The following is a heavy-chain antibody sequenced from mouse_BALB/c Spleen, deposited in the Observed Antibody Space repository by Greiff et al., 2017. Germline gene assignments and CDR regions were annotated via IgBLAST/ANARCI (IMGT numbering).Heavy chain of an antibody. J-gene: IGHJ3*01. Sequence: EVKVVESGGGLVKPGGSLKLSCAASGFTFSDYYMYWVRQTPEKRLEWVATISDGGSYTYYPDSVKGRFTISRDNAKNNLYLQMSSLKSEDTAMYYCARDPFTTGTYWGQGTLVTVSA. CDR3: ARDPFTTGTY. D-gene: IGHD1-1*01. CDR2: ISDGGSYT. V-gene: IGHV5-4*02. CDR1: GFTFSDYY.